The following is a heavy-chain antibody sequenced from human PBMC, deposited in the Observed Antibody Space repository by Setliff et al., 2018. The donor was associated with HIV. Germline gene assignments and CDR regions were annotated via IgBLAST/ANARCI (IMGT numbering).Heavy chain of an antibody. CDR3: ARWVDDNSEGSYYHYMDV. CDR1: GFIFSGYG. D-gene: IGHD6-25*01. V-gene: IGHV3-30*19. J-gene: IGHJ6*03. CDR2: ISYDGSNK. Sequence: GGSLRLSCAASGFIFSGYGMHWVRQAPGKGLEWVAVISYDGSNKYYADSVKGRFTISRDNSKNTLYLQMNSLTSDDTAVYYCARWVDDNSEGSYYHYMDVWGNGASVTV.